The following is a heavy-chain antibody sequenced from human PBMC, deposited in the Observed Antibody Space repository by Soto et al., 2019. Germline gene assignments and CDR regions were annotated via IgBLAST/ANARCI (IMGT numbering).Heavy chain of an antibody. J-gene: IGHJ4*01. CDR1: GGSISSGDYY. D-gene: IGHD3-22*01. CDR2: IYYSGST. CDR3: ANKGGGYDSTVYYNRYFDY. Sequence: QVQLQESGPGLVKPSQTLSLTCTVSGGSISSGDYYWSWIRQPPGKGLEWIGYIYYSGSTHYNPSLQSRLSISLDTPQNHFFVKPNSVSAADTAVYYCANKGGGYDSTVYYNRYFDYWGQGTLVTVSS. V-gene: IGHV4-30-4*01.